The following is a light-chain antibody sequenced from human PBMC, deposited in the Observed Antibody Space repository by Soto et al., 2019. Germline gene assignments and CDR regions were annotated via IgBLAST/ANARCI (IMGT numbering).Light chain of an antibody. J-gene: IGKJ1*01. Sequence: DIQMTQSPSTLSASVGDRVTITCRASQSIRSWLAWYQQRPGKAPKVLIYDASSLESGVPSRFSGSGSGTEFTLTISRLQPDDFATYYCQQDDNWPWTFGQGTKVESK. V-gene: IGKV1-5*01. CDR2: DAS. CDR3: QQDDNWPWT. CDR1: QSIRSW.